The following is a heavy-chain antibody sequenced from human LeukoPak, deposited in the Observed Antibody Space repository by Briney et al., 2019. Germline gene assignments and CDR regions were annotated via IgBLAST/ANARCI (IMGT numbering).Heavy chain of an antibody. D-gene: IGHD2-8*01. CDR3: ARVSGLNNFDS. CDR2: MIHSGIT. Sequence: SETLSLTCAVYGGSFSDYFWGWIRQPPGKGLEWIGEMIHSGITNYNPSLKGRVTISLDTSKNQFSLRLTSVTAADTAVYYCARVSGLNNFDSWGQGTLVTVSS. CDR1: GGSFSDYF. J-gene: IGHJ4*02. V-gene: IGHV4-34*12.